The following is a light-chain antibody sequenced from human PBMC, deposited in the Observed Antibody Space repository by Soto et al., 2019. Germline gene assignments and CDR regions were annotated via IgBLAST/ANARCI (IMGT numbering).Light chain of an antibody. CDR1: QSVSNY. J-gene: IGKJ1*01. CDR2: XXS. CDR3: HQYGGSPQT. V-gene: IGKV3-20*01. Sequence: EIVLTQSPGTLSLSPGXXXXXXXXXSQSVSNYLAWYQRKPGQAPXXXIXXXSSRAXXIXDRFSGSGSGTDFTLTISRLEPEDFAVYYCHQYGGSPQTFGQGTKV.